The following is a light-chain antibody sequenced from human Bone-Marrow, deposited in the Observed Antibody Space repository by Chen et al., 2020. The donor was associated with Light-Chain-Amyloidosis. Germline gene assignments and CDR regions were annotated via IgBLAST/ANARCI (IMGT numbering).Light chain of an antibody. CDR1: QDISNY. Sequence: DIQMTQSPSSLSASVGDRVTITCQASQDISNYLNGYQQKPGKAPKLLIYDASNLETGVPSRFSGSGSGTYVTFTISSLQPEDIATYYCQQYDNLHLFTFGPGTKVDIK. V-gene: IGKV1-33*01. CDR3: QQYDNLHLFT. CDR2: DAS. J-gene: IGKJ3*01.